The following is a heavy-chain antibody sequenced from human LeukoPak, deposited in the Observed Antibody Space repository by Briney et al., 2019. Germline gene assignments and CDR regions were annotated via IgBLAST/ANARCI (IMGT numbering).Heavy chain of an antibody. V-gene: IGHV4-59*01. CDR3: ARYWEDNIRSFDY. CDR1: GDSITGYY. Sequence: PSETLSLTCTVSGDSITGYYWSWIRQSPGKGLEGIGYIYYSGSTNYSPSLKSRVTISVDTSKNQFSLKLSSLTAADTAVYYCARYWEDNIRSFDYWGQGTLVTVSS. D-gene: IGHD1-26*01. CDR2: IYYSGST. J-gene: IGHJ4*02.